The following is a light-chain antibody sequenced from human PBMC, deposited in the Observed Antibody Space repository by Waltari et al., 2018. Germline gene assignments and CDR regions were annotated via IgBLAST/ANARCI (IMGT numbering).Light chain of an antibody. V-gene: IGKV1-39*01. Sequence: DIQVTQSPSSLSASVGDRVTITCRTSQNIRNYLNWYQHKPGKAPKLLIYAASSLNSDVPSRFSGSGSGADFTLTISSLQPEDYGTYYCQQGYSRVTFGQGTRLEIK. J-gene: IGKJ5*01. CDR2: AAS. CDR1: QNIRNY. CDR3: QQGYSRVT.